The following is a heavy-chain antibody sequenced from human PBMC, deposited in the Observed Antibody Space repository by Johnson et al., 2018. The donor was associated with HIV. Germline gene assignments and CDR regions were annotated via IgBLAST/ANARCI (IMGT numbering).Heavy chain of an antibody. Sequence: VQLVESGGGVVQPGGSLRLSCEVSGFTFTFYWMSWVRQSPGKGLEWVANIKKDGSEKYYVDSVKGRFTISRDNAKNSLYLQMNSLRVEDTAVYYCASEVRGVLDIWGQGTMVTVSS. V-gene: IGHV3-7*02. J-gene: IGHJ3*02. CDR3: ASEVRGVLDI. D-gene: IGHD3-10*01. CDR2: IKKDGSEK. CDR1: GFTFTFYW.